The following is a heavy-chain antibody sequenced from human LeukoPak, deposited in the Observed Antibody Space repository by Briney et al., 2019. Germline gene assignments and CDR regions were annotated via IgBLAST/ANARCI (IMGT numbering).Heavy chain of an antibody. CDR2: VKQDGSDK. D-gene: IGHD4-23*01. CDR1: GFTFSSYW. J-gene: IGHJ4*02. CDR3: ARKTVVRSYFDY. Sequence: GGSLRLSCAASGFTFSSYWMSWVRQAPGKGLEWVANVKQDGSDKYYVDSVKGRFTISRDNAKNSLYLQINSLRAEDTAVYYCARKTVVRSYFDYWGQGTPVTVSS. V-gene: IGHV3-7*03.